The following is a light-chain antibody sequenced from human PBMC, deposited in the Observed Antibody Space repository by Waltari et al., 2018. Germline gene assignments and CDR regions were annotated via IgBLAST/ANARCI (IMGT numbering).Light chain of an antibody. V-gene: IGKV1-8*01. Sequence: AIRMTQSPSSFSASTGDRVTITCRASQGISSYLAWYQQKPGKAPKLLIYAASTLQSGVPSRVSGSGSGTDFTLTISCLQSEDFATYYCQQYYSYITFGPGTKVDIK. CDR2: AAS. CDR3: QQYYSYIT. CDR1: QGISSY. J-gene: IGKJ3*01.